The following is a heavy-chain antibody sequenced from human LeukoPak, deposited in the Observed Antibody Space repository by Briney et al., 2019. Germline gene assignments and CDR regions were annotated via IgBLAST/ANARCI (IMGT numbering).Heavy chain of an antibody. Sequence: ASVKVSCKASGYTFTGYYIHWVRQAPGQGLEWMGWINPNSGGTNYAQKFQGRVTMTRDTSISTAYMELSRLRSGDTAVYYCARESGNAYFDYWGQGTLVTVSS. J-gene: IGHJ4*02. CDR3: ARESGNAYFDY. CDR1: GYTFTGYY. CDR2: INPNSGGT. V-gene: IGHV1-2*02. D-gene: IGHD4-23*01.